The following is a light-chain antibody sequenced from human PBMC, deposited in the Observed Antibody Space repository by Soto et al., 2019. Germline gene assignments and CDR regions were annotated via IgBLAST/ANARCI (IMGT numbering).Light chain of an antibody. CDR1: QSVSTW. CDR3: QQYNTHSDT. CDR2: KAS. J-gene: IGKJ4*01. V-gene: IGKV1-5*03. Sequence: DIQMTQSPSTLSASVGDRVTITCRASQSVSTWLVWHQQKPGKAPKLLIYKASSLQGGVPSRFSGSGSGTEFTLTISRLQPDDFATYYCQQYNTHSDTFGGGTKVEIK.